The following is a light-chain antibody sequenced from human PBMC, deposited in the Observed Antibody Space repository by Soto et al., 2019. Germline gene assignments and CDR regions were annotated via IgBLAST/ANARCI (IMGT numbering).Light chain of an antibody. CDR1: QSVSSN. J-gene: IGKJ2*01. CDR3: QQYNNWPHT. Sequence: EIVMKQSPATLSVSPGERATLSCRASQSVSSNLAWYQQKPGQAPRLLIYGASTRATGIPARFSGSGSGTEFTLTISSLQSEDFAVYYCQQYNNWPHTFGQGTKLAIK. V-gene: IGKV3-15*01. CDR2: GAS.